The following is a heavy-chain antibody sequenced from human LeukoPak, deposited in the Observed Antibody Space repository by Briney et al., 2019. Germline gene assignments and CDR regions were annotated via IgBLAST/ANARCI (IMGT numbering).Heavy chain of an antibody. CDR2: ILYSGDT. J-gene: IGHJ6*02. D-gene: IGHD6-13*01. CDR1: GGSISSSNYY. Sequence: PSETLSLTCTVSGGSISSSNYYWGWIRQPPGKGLEWIGSILYSGDTHYNPSFKSRATISVDTSKNQFSLKLTSVTAADTAVYYCVRDGSAAAGTAYYYYYGMDVWGQGTTVTVSS. V-gene: IGHV4-39*07. CDR3: VRDGSAAAGTAYYYYYGMDV.